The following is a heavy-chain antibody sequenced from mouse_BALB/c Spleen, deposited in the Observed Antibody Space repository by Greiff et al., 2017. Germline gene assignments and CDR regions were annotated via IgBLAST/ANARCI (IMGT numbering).Heavy chain of an antibody. CDR2: ISSGGSYT. V-gene: IGHV5-6-4*01. CDR1: GFTFSSYT. J-gene: IGHJ4*01. CDR3: TRDTPDRSYAMDY. D-gene: IGHD2-14*01. Sequence: EVQLVESGGGLVKPGGSLKLSCAASGFTFSSYTMSWVRQTPEKRLEWVATISSGGSYTYYPDSVKGRFTISRDNAKNTLYLQMSSLKSEDTAMYYCTRDTPDRSYAMDYWGQGTSVTVSS.